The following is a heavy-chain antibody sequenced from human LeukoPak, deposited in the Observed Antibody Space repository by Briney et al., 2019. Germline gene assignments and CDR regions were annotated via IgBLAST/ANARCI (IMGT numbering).Heavy chain of an antibody. CDR1: GYTFTGYY. D-gene: IGHD6-6*01. V-gene: IGHV1-2*06. J-gene: IGHJ4*02. CDR2: INPSSGGT. Sequence: ASVKVSCKASGYTFTGYYMHWVRQAPGQGLEWMGRINPSSGGTNYAQKFQGRVTMTRDTSISTAYMELSRLRSDDTAVYYCARDIEYSSSFDYWGQGTLVTVSS. CDR3: ARDIEYSSSFDY.